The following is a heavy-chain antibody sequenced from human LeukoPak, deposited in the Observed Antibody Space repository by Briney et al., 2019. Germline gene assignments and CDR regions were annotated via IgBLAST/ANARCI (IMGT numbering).Heavy chain of an antibody. V-gene: IGHV3-23*01. CDR1: GFTFSSYA. CDR2: ISGSGGST. CDR3: AKDPTYYDFWSANYFDY. Sequence: PGASLRPSCAASGFTFSSYAMSWVRQAPGKGLEWVSAISGSGGSTYYADSVKGRFTISRDNSKNTLYLQMNSLRAEDTAVYYCAKDPTYYDFWSANYFDYWGQGTLVTVSS. J-gene: IGHJ4*02. D-gene: IGHD3-3*01.